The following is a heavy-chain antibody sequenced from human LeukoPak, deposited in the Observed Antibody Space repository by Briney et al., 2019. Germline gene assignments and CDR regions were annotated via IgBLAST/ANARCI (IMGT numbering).Heavy chain of an antibody. Sequence: PGGSLRLSCAASGFTFSSSAMSWVRQAPGKGLEWVSAISNNGGYTYYADSVQGRFTISRDNSKSTLCLQMNSLRAEDTAVYYCAKEGFDSWGQGTLVTVSS. J-gene: IGHJ4*02. V-gene: IGHV3-23*01. CDR2: ISNNGGYT. CDR1: GFTFSSSA. CDR3: AKEGFDS.